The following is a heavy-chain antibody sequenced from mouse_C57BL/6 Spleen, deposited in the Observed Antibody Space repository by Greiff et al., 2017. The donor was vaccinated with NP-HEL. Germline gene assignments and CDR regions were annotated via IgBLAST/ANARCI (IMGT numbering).Heavy chain of an antibody. CDR3: ARHSSMDY. J-gene: IGHJ4*01. CDR2: IYPGDGDT. V-gene: IGHV1-82*01. Sequence: QVQLQQPGAELVKPGASVKLSCKASGYTFTSSWMNWVKQRPGKGLEWIVRIYPGDGDTNYNGKFKGKATLTADKSSSTAYMQLSSLTSEDSAVYFCARHSSMDYWGQGTSVTVSS. CDR1: GYTFTSSW. D-gene: IGHD3-1*01.